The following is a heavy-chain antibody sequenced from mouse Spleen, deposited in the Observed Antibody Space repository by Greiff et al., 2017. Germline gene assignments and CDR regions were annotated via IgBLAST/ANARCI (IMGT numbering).Heavy chain of an antibody. D-gene: IGHD2-2*01. Sequence: QVQLQQPGAELVKPGASVKMSCKASGYTFTSYWITWVKQRPGQGLEWIGDIYPGSGSTNYNEKFKSKATLTVDTSSSTAYMQLSSLTSEDSAVYYCAMGDYGYEEGTVDYWGQGTTLTVSS. J-gene: IGHJ2*01. CDR1: GYTFTSYW. CDR3: AMGDYGYEEGTVDY. CDR2: IYPGSGST. V-gene: IGHV1-55*01.